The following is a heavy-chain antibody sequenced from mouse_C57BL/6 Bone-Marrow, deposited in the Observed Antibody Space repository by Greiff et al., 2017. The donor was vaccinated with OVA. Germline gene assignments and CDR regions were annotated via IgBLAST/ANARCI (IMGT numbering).Heavy chain of an antibody. V-gene: IGHV5-17*01. Sequence: EVKLVESGGGLVKPGGSLKLSCAASGFTFSDYGMHWVRQAPEKGLEWVAYISSGSSTLYYADTVKGRFTISRDKAKHTLFLQMTSLRSEDTAMYYCARRWDGAMDYWGQGTSVTVSS. CDR3: ARRWDGAMDY. J-gene: IGHJ4*01. D-gene: IGHD4-1*01. CDR2: ISSGSSTL. CDR1: GFTFSDYG.